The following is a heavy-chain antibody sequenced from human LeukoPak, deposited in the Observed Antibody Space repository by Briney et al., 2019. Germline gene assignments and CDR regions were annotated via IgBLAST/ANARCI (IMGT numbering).Heavy chain of an antibody. J-gene: IGHJ4*02. CDR2: IKSKTDGGTT. CDR1: GFTFSNAW. D-gene: IGHD1-26*01. Sequence: GSLRLSCAASGFTFSNAWMSWVRQAPGKGLEWVGRIKSKTDGGTTDYAAPVKGRFTISRDDSKNTLYLQMNSLRAEDTAVYYCARSRRRELLRTYFDYWGQGTLVTVSS. V-gene: IGHV3-15*01. CDR3: ARSRRRELLRTYFDY.